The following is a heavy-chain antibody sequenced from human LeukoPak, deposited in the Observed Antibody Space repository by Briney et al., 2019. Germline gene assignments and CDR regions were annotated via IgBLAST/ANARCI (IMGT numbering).Heavy chain of an antibody. D-gene: IGHD4-17*01. V-gene: IGHV4-59*08. J-gene: IGHJ4*02. CDR3: ASLDTTVTLFDY. Sequence: SETLSLTCTVSGGSISSYYWTWIRQPPGKGLEWIGYIYYSGSTNYNPSLKSRVTISVDTSKNQFSLKLTSVTAADTAVYYCASLDTTVTLFDYWGQGTLVSVSS. CDR1: GGSISSYY. CDR2: IYYSGST.